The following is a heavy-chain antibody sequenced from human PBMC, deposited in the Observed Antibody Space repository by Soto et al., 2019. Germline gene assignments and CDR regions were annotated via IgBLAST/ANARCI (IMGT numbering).Heavy chain of an antibody. J-gene: IGHJ6*03. D-gene: IGHD3-10*01. CDR1: GFTFSSYG. CDR2: IWYDGSNK. V-gene: IGHV3-33*01. Sequence: QVQLVESGGGVVQPGRSLRLSCAASGFTFSSYGMHWVRQAPGKGLEWVAVIWYDGSNKYYADSVKGRFTISRDNSKNTLYLQMNSLRAEDTAMYYCARTSRGYYYMDVWGKGTTVTVSS. CDR3: ARTSRGYYYMDV.